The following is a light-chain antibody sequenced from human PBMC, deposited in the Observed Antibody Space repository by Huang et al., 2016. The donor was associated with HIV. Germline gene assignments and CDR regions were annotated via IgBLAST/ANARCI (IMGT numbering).Light chain of an antibody. Sequence: DIQMTQSPSTLSASVGDRVTITCRASQSISSWLAWYQQKPGKAPKLLIYESSSLESGVPSRFSGSGSGTECTLTINSLQPDDFATYYCQQYNSYSPYTFGQGTKLEIK. CDR3: QQYNSYSPYT. V-gene: IGKV1-5*03. CDR1: QSISSW. J-gene: IGKJ2*01. CDR2: ESS.